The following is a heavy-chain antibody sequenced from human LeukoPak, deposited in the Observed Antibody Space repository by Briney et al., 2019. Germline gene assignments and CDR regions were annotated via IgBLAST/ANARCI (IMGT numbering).Heavy chain of an antibody. CDR2: ISSSSSYI. V-gene: IGHV3-21*01. J-gene: IGHJ3*02. CDR3: ARSPYIYYGSGSTGAFDI. CDR1: GFTFSSYS. D-gene: IGHD3-10*01. Sequence: GGSLRLSCAASGFTFSSYSMNWVRQAPGKGLEWVSSISSSSSYIYYADSVKGRFTISRDNAKNSLYLQMNSLRAEDTAVYYCARSPYIYYGSGSTGAFDIWGQGTMVTVSS.